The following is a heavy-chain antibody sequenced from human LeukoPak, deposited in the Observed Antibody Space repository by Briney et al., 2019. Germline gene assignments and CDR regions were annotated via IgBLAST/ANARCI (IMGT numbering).Heavy chain of an antibody. J-gene: IGHJ4*02. CDR2: INPNSGGT. Sequence: ASVKVSCKASGYTFTGYYMHWVRQAPGQGLGWMGRINPNSGGTNYAQKFQGRVTMTRDTSISTAYMELSRLRSDDTAVYYCARVTRVYSGSYYIGYWGQGTLVTVSS. CDR3: ARVTRVYSGSYYIGY. D-gene: IGHD1-26*01. V-gene: IGHV1-2*06. CDR1: GYTFTGYY.